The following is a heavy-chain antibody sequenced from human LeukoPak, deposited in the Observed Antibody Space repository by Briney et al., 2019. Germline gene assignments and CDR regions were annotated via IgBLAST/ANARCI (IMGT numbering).Heavy chain of an antibody. J-gene: IGHJ4*02. CDR2: INHSGST. D-gene: IGHD2-21*02. V-gene: IGHV4-34*01. CDR3: ARGLGDPTDYFDY. Sequence: SETLSLTCAVYGGSFSGYYWSWIRQPPGKGLEWIGEINHSGSTNYNPSLKSRVTISVDTSKNQFSLKLSSVTAADTAVYYCARGLGDPTDYFDYWGQGTLVTVSS. CDR1: GGSFSGYY.